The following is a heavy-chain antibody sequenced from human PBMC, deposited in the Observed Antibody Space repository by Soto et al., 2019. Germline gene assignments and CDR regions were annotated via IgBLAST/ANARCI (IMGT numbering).Heavy chain of an antibody. CDR3: ARVAY. Sequence: GGSLRLSCVASGFTFSNYAMSWVRQGPGKGLEWVASISSASSETWYADSVKGRFIISRDNAQNSLFLQMNTLRPEDSAIYYCARVAYWGPGTQVTVSS. V-gene: IGHV3-21*04. J-gene: IGHJ4*02. CDR2: ISSASSET. CDR1: GFTFSNYA.